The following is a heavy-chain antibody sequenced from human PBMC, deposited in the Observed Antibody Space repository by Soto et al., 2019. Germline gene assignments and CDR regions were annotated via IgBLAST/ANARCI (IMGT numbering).Heavy chain of an antibody. CDR2: IGITGTPI. CDR3: ARDFAASTGGGIEY. CDR1: GFTFTDYY. J-gene: IGHJ4*02. Sequence: QVQLVESGGDLVKPGGSLRLSCAASGFTFTDYYMAWVRQAPGKGLEWISYIGITGTPIYYADSVKGRFTISRDNARNPVFLQLDSLTADDTAIYYCARDFAASTGGGIEYWGQGTLVSVSS. V-gene: IGHV3-11*01. D-gene: IGHD4-17*01.